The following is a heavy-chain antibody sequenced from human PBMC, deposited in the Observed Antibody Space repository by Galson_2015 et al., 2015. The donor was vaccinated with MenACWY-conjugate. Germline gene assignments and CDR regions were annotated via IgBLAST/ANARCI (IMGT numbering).Heavy chain of an antibody. D-gene: IGHD1-26*01. CDR3: AKTRGASFYFDS. Sequence: SLRLSCAASGFIFNTYWMHRVRQAPGKGLVWVSRINPGGSSTTYADSVKDRFTISRDNAKNTLYLQMNSLGPEDTAVFYCAKTRGASFYFDSWGQGTLVTVSS. CDR1: GFIFNTYW. CDR2: INPGGSST. V-gene: IGHV3-74*01. J-gene: IGHJ4*02.